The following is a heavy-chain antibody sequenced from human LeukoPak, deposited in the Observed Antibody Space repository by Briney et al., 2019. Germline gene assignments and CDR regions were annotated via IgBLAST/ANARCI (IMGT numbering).Heavy chain of an antibody. CDR2: INPNSGGT. V-gene: IGHV1-2*02. CDR3: ARDPLEWLVLPKAFDI. J-gene: IGHJ3*02. D-gene: IGHD3-3*01. CDR1: GGTFSSYA. Sequence: ASVKVSCKASGGTFSSYAISWVRQAPGQGLEWMGWINPNSGGTTYAQKFQGRVTMTRDTSISTAYLELSRLRSDDTAVYYCARDPLEWLVLPKAFDIWGQGAMVTVSS.